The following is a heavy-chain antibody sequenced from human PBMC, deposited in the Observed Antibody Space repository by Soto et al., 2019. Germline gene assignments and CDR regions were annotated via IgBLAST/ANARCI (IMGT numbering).Heavy chain of an antibody. D-gene: IGHD6-19*01. CDR2: IIPILGIA. J-gene: IGHJ4*02. V-gene: IGHV1-69*04. CDR3: ARDRGPDSSGWYDY. CDR1: GGTFSSYT. Sequence: SVKVSCKASGGTFSSYTISWVRQAPGQGLEWMGRIIPILGIANYAQKFQGRVTITADKSTSTAYMELSSLRSEDTAVYYCARDRGPDSSGWYDYWGQGTLVTVSS.